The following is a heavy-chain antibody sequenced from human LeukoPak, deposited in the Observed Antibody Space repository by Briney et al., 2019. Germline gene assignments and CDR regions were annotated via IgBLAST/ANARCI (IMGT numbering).Heavy chain of an antibody. CDR3: ARERHDWGWGYYYYGMDV. CDR1: GGSINSYY. Sequence: PSETLSLTCTVSGGSINSYYWSWLRQPPGKGLEWIGYIYYSGSTNYNPSLKRRVTISVDTSKNQFSLRLSCMTAADTAVYYCARERHDWGWGYYYYGMDVWGQGTTVTVSS. CDR2: IYYSGST. D-gene: IGHD7-27*01. V-gene: IGHV4-59*01. J-gene: IGHJ6*02.